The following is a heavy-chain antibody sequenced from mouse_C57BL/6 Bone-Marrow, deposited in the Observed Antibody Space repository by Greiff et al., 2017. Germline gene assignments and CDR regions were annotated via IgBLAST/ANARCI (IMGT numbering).Heavy chain of an antibody. J-gene: IGHJ3*01. CDR2: IYTRSGNT. CDR3: ARHDYEGPWFAY. CDR1: GYTFTSYG. V-gene: IGHV1-81*01. Sequence: QVQLQQSGAELARPGASVKLSCKASGYTFTSYGISWVKQRTGQGLEWIGEIYTRSGNTYYNAKFKGKATLTADKSSSTAYMELRSLTSEDSAVYFCARHDYEGPWFAYWGQGTLVTVSA. D-gene: IGHD2-4*01.